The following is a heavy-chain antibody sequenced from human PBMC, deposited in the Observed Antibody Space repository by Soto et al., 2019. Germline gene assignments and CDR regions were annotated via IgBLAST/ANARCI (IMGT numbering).Heavy chain of an antibody. CDR1: GFSFIDYS. D-gene: IGHD5-12*01. CDR3: ARSAKKTWLPDF. J-gene: IGHJ1*01. V-gene: IGHV1-3*01. Sequence: ASVKVSCKASGFSFIDYSILWVRQAPGQSLEWLGWINAGNGNTKYSHKFQDRVTITSDTSATTTYMELHSLRSEDTAVFYCARSAKKTWLPDFWGQGTLVTVSS. CDR2: INAGNGNT.